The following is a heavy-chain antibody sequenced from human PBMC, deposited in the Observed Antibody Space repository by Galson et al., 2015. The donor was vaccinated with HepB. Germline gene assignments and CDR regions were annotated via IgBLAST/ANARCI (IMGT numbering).Heavy chain of an antibody. CDR3: ARAVVRAFDY. Sequence: CAISGDSVSGNSAAWSWIRQSPSRGLEWLGRTYYRSKWYNDYAVSVQSRITINPDTSKNQFSLQLNSVTPEDTAVYYCARAVVRAFDYWGQGTLVTVSS. V-gene: IGHV6-1*01. D-gene: IGHD2-21*01. CDR2: TYYRSKWYN. CDR1: GDSVSGNSAA. J-gene: IGHJ4*02.